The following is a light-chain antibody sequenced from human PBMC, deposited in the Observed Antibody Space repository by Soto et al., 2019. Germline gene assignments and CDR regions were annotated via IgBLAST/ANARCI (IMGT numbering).Light chain of an antibody. CDR2: GAS. V-gene: IGKV3-20*01. Sequence: EIVLTQSPGTLSLSPGERATLSCRASQSVSSSYLAWYQQKPGQAPRLLIYGASSRATGIPDRFSGSGSGTDFTLTISRLEPEDFAGYYCHQYGSSPPYTFGQGTKLEIK. J-gene: IGKJ2*01. CDR1: QSVSSSY. CDR3: HQYGSSPPYT.